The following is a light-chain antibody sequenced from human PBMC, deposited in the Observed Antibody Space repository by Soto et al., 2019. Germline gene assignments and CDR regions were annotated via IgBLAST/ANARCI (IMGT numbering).Light chain of an antibody. Sequence: EIVLTQSPGTLSLSPGERATLSCRASQSVISSYFTWYQQKPGQAPRLLIYGASSRATGIPDRFSGSGSVTDFTLTISRLAPEDFAVYYCQQYGSSPLTFGGGTKVEIK. CDR2: GAS. V-gene: IGKV3-20*01. J-gene: IGKJ4*01. CDR1: QSVISSY. CDR3: QQYGSSPLT.